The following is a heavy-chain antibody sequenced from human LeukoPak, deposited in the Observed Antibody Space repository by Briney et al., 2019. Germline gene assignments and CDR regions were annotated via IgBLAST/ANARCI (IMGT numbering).Heavy chain of an antibody. J-gene: IGHJ5*02. CDR3: ARGTRVRSWFDP. D-gene: IGHD4-23*01. CDR2: INHSGST. V-gene: IGHV4-34*01. Sequence: PSETLSLTCAVYGGSFSGYYWSWIRQPPGKGLEWIGEINHSGSTNYNPSLKSRVTTSVDTSKNQFSLKLSSVTAADTAVYYCARGTRVRSWFDPWGQGTLVTVSS. CDR1: GGSFSGYY.